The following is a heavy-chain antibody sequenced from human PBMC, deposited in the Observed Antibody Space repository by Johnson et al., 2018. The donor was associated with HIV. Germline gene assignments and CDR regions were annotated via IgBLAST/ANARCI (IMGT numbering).Heavy chain of an antibody. D-gene: IGHD6-19*01. J-gene: IGHJ3*02. Sequence: VQLVESGGGVVQPGKSLRLSCAAAGFSFNTYTMHWVRQAPGKGLEWVAIISADGTNKYYADSVKGRFTISRDNSKNILYLQMNSLRAEDTAVYYCARVFGSGWSYDAFDIWGQGTMVTVSS. CDR2: ISADGTNK. CDR1: GFSFNTYT. V-gene: IGHV3-30-3*01. CDR3: ARVFGSGWSYDAFDI.